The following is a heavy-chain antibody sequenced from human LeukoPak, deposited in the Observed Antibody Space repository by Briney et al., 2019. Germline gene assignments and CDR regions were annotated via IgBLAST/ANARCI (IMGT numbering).Heavy chain of an antibody. D-gene: IGHD3-22*01. J-gene: IGHJ3*02. CDR1: GYTFTSYY. CDR2: INPSGGST. Sequence: GASVKVSCKASGYTFTSYYMHWVRQAPGQGLVWMGIINPSGGSTSYAQKFQGRVTMTRDTSTSTVYMELSSLRSEDTAVYYCARGRYYYDSSGSLDAFDIWGQGTMVTVSS. V-gene: IGHV1-46*01. CDR3: ARGRYYYDSSGSLDAFDI.